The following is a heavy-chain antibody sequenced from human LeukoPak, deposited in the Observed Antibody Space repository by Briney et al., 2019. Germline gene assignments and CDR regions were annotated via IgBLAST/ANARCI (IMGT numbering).Heavy chain of an antibody. Sequence: PSETQSLTCTVSGGSMSSSTYYWGWIRQPPGKGLEWIGTIYHSGSTYYNTSLKSRVTISVDTSKNQFSLKLSSVTAADTAVYYCARHLGIQVWFLDYWGQGTLVTVSS. CDR2: IYHSGST. CDR1: GGSMSSSTYY. V-gene: IGHV4-39*01. D-gene: IGHD5-18*01. J-gene: IGHJ4*02. CDR3: ARHLGIQVWFLDY.